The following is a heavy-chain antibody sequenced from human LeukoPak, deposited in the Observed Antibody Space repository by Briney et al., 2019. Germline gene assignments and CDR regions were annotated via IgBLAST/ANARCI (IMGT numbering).Heavy chain of an antibody. CDR2: ISDSAGST. D-gene: IGHD1-26*01. V-gene: IGHV3-23*01. J-gene: IGHJ4*02. CDR3: AKQSAGVTTSYFDY. Sequence: GGSLRLSCAASGFTFSAYAMSWVRQAPGKGLEWVSSISDSAGSTYYAASVTGRFTISRDSSRTTRYLQVNSLRAENTAVYYCAKQSAGVTTSYFDYWGQGTLVTVSS. CDR1: GFTFSAYA.